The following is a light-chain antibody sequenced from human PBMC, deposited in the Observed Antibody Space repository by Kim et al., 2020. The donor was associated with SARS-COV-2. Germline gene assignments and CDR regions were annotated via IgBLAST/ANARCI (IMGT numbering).Light chain of an antibody. Sequence: DIVMTQSPDSLAVSLGERATINCKSSQSVLYSSNNKNYLAWYQQKPGQPPKLLIYWASTRESGVPDRFSGSGSGTDFTLTISSLQAEDVAVYYGQQYYSTPHTFGGGTKVDIK. CDR3: QQYYSTPHT. V-gene: IGKV4-1*01. CDR1: QSVLYSSNNKNY. J-gene: IGKJ4*01. CDR2: WAS.